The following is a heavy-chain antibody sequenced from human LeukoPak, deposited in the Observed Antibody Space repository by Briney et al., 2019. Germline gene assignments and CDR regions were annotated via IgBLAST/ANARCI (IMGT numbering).Heavy chain of an antibody. J-gene: IGHJ5*02. V-gene: IGHV4-59*08. CDR3: ARLHSGSYFLGRDNWFDP. D-gene: IGHD1-26*01. CDR2: IYYSGST. CDR1: GGSISSYY. Sequence: PSETLSLTCTVSGGSISSYYWSWIRQPPGKGLEWIGYIYYSGSTNYNPSLKSRVTISVDTSKNQFSLKLSSVTAADTAVYYCARLHSGSYFLGRDNWFDPWGQGTLVTVSS.